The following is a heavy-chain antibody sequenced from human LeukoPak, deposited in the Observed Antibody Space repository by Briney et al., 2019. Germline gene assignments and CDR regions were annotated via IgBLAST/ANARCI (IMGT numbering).Heavy chain of an antibody. V-gene: IGHV3-43*02. J-gene: IGHJ3*02. Sequence: GGSLRLSCAASGFTFDDYAMHWVRQAPGKGLEWVSLISGDGGSTYYADSVRGRFTISRDNSKDSLYLQMDSLRTEDTAFYYCAKEIDTLGTNAFDIWGQGTMVTVSS. D-gene: IGHD2-15*01. CDR1: GFTFDDYA. CDR3: AKEIDTLGTNAFDI. CDR2: ISGDGGST.